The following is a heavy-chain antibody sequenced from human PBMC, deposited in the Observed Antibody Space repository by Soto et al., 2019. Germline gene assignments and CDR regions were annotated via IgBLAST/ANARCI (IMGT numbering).Heavy chain of an antibody. V-gene: IGHV3-11*06. J-gene: IGHJ4*02. Sequence: QVHLVESGGGLVKPGGSLRLSCAASGFTFSDYYMSWIRQAPGKGLEWLSYSSDSGTFTRYADSVKGRFSISRDNAKNSLYLQINSLRGEDTAIYYCARSGDNYNLLYYWGQGTPVTVAS. CDR2: SSDSGTFT. CDR3: ARSGDNYNLLYY. D-gene: IGHD1-1*01. CDR1: GFTFSDYY.